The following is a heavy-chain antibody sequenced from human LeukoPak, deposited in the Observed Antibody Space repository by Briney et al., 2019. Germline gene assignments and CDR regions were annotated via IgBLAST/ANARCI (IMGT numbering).Heavy chain of an antibody. J-gene: IGHJ6*03. CDR1: GGSFSGYY. CDR3: ARGRICSGGSCYSWGGYYYYYMDV. V-gene: IGHV4-34*01. Sequence: SETLSLTCAVYGGSFSGYYWSWIRQPPGKGLEWLGEINHSGSINYNPSLKSRVTISVDTSNNQFSLKLSSVTAADTAVYYCARGRICSGGSCYSWGGYYYYYMDVWGKGTTVTVSS. D-gene: IGHD2-15*01. CDR2: INHSGSI.